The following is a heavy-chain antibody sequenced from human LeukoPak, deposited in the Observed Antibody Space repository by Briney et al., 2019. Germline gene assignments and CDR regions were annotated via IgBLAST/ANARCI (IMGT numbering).Heavy chain of an antibody. CDR1: GFTFSGYE. J-gene: IGHJ2*01. D-gene: IGHD6-13*01. CDR2: INVNGSAM. Sequence: GGSLRLSCTASGFTFSGYEMTWVPQAPGKGLEWTSYINVNGSAMHYADSVRGRFTTSRDDAKNSLYLHMNSLRVEDTAIYYCARKTDRLGAVGRDRYFDLWGRGTLITVSS. V-gene: IGHV3-48*03. CDR3: ARKTDRLGAVGRDRYFDL.